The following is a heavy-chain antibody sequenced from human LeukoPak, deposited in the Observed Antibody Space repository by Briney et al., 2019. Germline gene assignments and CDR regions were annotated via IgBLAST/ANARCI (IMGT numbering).Heavy chain of an antibody. D-gene: IGHD3-10*01. CDR1: GFTFSSYG. CDR2: IRYDGSNK. Sequence: GGSLRLSCAASGFTFSSYGMHWVRQTPGKGLKWVAFIRYDGSNKYYADSVKGRFTISRDNSKNTLYLQMNSLRAEDTAVYYCAKDSGSGNHYMDVWGKGTTVTVSS. J-gene: IGHJ6*03. CDR3: AKDSGSGNHYMDV. V-gene: IGHV3-30*02.